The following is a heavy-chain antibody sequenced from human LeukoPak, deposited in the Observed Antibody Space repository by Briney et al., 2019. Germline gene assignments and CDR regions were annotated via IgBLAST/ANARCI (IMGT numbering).Heavy chain of an antibody. J-gene: IGHJ4*02. CDR1: GFPFSDYE. CDR2: ISGSGGST. CDR3: AKDTITYVYDYFDY. Sequence: PGGSLRLSCAASGFPFSDYELNWVRQAPGKGLEWVSAISGSGGSTYYADSVKGRFTISRDNSKNTLYLQMNSLRAEDTAVYYCAKDTITYVYDYFDYWGQGTLVTVSS. V-gene: IGHV3-23*01. D-gene: IGHD5/OR15-5a*01.